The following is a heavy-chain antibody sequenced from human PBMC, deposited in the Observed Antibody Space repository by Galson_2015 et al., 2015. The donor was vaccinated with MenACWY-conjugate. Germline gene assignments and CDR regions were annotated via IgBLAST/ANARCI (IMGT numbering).Heavy chain of an antibody. J-gene: IGHJ6*02. D-gene: IGHD3-16*02. CDR3: ATDHGLQPGYIAFYGIDL. CDR2: FDPEYGET. CDR1: GYTLTDLS. V-gene: IGHV1-24*01. Sequence: SVKVSCKASGYTLTDLSIHWVRQAPGKGLEWMGGFDPEYGETIYAQNFQGRVTMTEDTSTDTAYMDLSSLRSDDTAVYYCATDHGLQPGYIAFYGIDLWGQGTRVPVSS.